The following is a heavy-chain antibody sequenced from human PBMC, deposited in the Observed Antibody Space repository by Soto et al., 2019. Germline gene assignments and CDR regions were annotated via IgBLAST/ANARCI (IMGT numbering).Heavy chain of an antibody. J-gene: IGHJ4*02. V-gene: IGHV4-31*03. CDR2: IFYSGTT. Sequence: SETLSLTCTVSGGSISSGGYYWSWIRQHPGKGLEWIGYIFYSGTTYYNPSLKSRVTISVDTSKNQFSLKLSSVTAADTAMHYCVKDVVFWPWGQGTLVTVSS. CDR3: VKDVVFWP. D-gene: IGHD2-15*01. CDR1: GGSISSGGYY.